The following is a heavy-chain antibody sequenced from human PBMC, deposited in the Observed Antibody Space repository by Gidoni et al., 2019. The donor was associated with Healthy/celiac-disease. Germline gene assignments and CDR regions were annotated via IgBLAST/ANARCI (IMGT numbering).Heavy chain of an antibody. J-gene: IGHJ4*02. D-gene: IGHD3-9*01. CDR3: ARGFTVSFDY. CDR1: SYA. Sequence: SYAMFWVRQAPGKGLEWVAVISYDGSNKYYADSVKGRFTISRDNSKNTLYLQMNSLRAEDTAVYYCARGFTVSFDYWGQGTLVTVSS. V-gene: IGHV3-30-3*01. CDR2: ISYDGSNK.